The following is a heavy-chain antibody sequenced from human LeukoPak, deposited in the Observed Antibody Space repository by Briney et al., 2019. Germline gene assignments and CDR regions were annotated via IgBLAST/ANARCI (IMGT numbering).Heavy chain of an antibody. CDR1: GGSISSSNW. D-gene: IGHD3-10*01. CDR2: IYHSGST. J-gene: IGHJ4*02. Sequence: SGTLSLTCAVSGGSISSSNWWSWVRQPPGKGLEWIGEIYHSGSTNYNPSLKSRVTISVDKSKNQFSLKLSSVTAADTAVYYCARGLRGYGSGSYYVGYWGQGTLVTVSS. V-gene: IGHV4-4*02. CDR3: ARGLRGYGSGSYYVGY.